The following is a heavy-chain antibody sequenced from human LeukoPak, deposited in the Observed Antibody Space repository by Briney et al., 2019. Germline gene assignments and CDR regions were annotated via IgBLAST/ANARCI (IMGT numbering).Heavy chain of an antibody. V-gene: IGHV1-2*06. CDR1: GYTFTGYY. CDR2: INPNSGGT. D-gene: IGHD3-16*02. Sequence: GASVKVSCKAPGYTFTGYYMHWVRQAPGQGLEWMGRINPNSGGTNYAQKFQGRVTMTRDTSISTACMELSRLRSDDTAVYYCARGYTAHFDYRGQGTLVTVSS. CDR3: ARGYTAHFDY. J-gene: IGHJ4*02.